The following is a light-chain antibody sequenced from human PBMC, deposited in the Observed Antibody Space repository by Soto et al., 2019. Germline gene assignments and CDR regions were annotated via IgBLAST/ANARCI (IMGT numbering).Light chain of an antibody. J-gene: IGKJ3*01. Sequence: DIQMTQSPSSLSASVGDRVTITCRASQDISNYLAWFQQKPGRPPKSLIYAASSLLGGVPSKFSGSGSGTDFTLTISSLQPEDFATYFCQQYNTSPFTFGPGTKVDIK. V-gene: IGKV1-16*02. CDR3: QQYNTSPFT. CDR2: AAS. CDR1: QDISNY.